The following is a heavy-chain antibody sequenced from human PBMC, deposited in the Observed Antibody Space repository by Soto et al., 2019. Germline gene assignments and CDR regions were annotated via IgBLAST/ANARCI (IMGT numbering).Heavy chain of an antibody. Sequence: QVQLQESGPGLVKPSQTLSLTCTVSGGSINSGGYCWSWIRQLPGKGLDWIGCISYGGSTSYNPSSKSRVTISVDTSKNQFSLKLTSVTAADTAVYYCSRGILVWGQGALITVSS. V-gene: IGHV4-31*03. CDR3: SRGILV. CDR1: GGSINSGGYC. D-gene: IGHD5-18*01. CDR2: ISYGGST. J-gene: IGHJ4*02.